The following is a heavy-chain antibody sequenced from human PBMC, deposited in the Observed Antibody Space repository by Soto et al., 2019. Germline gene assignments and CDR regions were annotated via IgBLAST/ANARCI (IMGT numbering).Heavy chain of an antibody. J-gene: IGHJ4*02. D-gene: IGHD1-7*01. CDR2: ISSSSSYI. CDR3: ARSLVELELRSGFDY. CDR1: GCTFSSYS. Sequence: GGSLRLSCAASGCTFSSYSMNWVRQATGKGLEWVSSISSSSSYIYYADSVKGRFTISRDNAKNSLYLQMNSLRAEDTAVYYCARSLVELELRSGFDYWGQGTLVTVSS. V-gene: IGHV3-21*01.